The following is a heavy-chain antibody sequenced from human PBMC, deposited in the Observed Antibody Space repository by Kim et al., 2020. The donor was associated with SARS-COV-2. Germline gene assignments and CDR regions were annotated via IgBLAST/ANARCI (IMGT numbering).Heavy chain of an antibody. CDR2: IWYDGSNK. CDR3: ASESVNYDSSGYSAGFDY. D-gene: IGHD3-22*01. J-gene: IGHJ4*02. V-gene: IGHV3-33*01. Sequence: GGSLRLSCAASGFTFSSYGMHWVRQAPGKGLEWVSVIWYDGSNKDYADSVKGRFTISRDNSKNTLYLQMNSLRAEDTAVYYCASESVNYDSSGYSAGFDYWGEGTRLPVST. CDR1: GFTFSSYG.